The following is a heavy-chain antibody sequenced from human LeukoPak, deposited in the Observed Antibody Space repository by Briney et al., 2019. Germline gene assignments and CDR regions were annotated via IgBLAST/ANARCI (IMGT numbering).Heavy chain of an antibody. CDR1: GYTFTSYG. CDR2: ISAHNGNT. J-gene: IGHJ6*02. V-gene: IGHV1-18*01. CDR3: ARDADCGGDCYYYYGMDV. D-gene: IGHD2-21*02. Sequence: ASVKVSCKASGYTFTSYGISWVRQTPGQGLEWMGWISAHNGNTNYAQKLQGRVTMTTDTSTSTAYMELRSLRSDDTAVYYCARDADCGGDCYYYYGMDVWGQGTTVTVSS.